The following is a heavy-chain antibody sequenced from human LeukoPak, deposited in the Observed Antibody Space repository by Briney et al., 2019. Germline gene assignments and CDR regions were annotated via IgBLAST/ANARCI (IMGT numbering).Heavy chain of an antibody. CDR1: GGTFGSYA. J-gene: IGHJ4*02. D-gene: IGHD4-17*01. Sequence: GASVKVSCKASGGTFGSYAISWVRQAPGQGLEWMGRIIPIFGTANYAQKFQGRVTITADKSTSTAYMELSSLRSEDTAVYYCARDLRGAVTNYFDYWGQGTLVTVSS. CDR3: ARDLRGAVTNYFDY. CDR2: IIPIFGTA. V-gene: IGHV1-69*06.